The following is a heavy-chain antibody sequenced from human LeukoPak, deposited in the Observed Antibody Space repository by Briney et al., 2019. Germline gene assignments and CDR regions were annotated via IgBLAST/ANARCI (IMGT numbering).Heavy chain of an antibody. D-gene: IGHD2-2*01. J-gene: IGHJ3*02. V-gene: IGHV3-43*02. Sequence: PGGSLRLSCAASGFTFDDYAIHWVRQAPGKGLEWVSLISGEGGSTYYADSVRGRFTISRDNSKDSLYLQMNSLRTEDTALYFCAKDIEYCSTTSCSLFDDAFDIWGQGTMVTVSS. CDR1: GFTFDDYA. CDR3: AKDIEYCSTTSCSLFDDAFDI. CDR2: ISGEGGST.